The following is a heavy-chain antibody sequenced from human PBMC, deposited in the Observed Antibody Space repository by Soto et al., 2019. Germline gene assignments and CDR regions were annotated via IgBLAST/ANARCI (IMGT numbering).Heavy chain of an antibody. V-gene: IGHV4-31*03. Sequence: SETLSLTCTVAGGSISSGGYYWSWIRQHPGKGLEWIGYIYYSGSTYYNPSLKSRVTLSVDTSKNQCSLKLSSVTAADTAVYYCARHYHSGSYRGLDWPQGTLVTVSS. J-gene: IGHJ4*02. CDR1: GGSISSGGYY. CDR3: ARHYHSGSYRGLD. D-gene: IGHD6-19*01. CDR2: IYYSGST.